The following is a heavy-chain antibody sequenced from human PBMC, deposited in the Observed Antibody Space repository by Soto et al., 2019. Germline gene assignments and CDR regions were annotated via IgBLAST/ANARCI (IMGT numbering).Heavy chain of an antibody. CDR3: TKRAWLDY. CDR2: ILGRDDTT. J-gene: IGHJ4*02. Sequence: EVQVLESGGDLVEPGGSLRLSCAASGFSFNTFDMSWVRQAPGKGLEWVSVILGRDDTTYYADSVKGRFTISRDTFQNTLHLQMNSLRVEDTALYFCTKRAWLDYWGQGTLVTVSS. V-gene: IGHV3-23*01. D-gene: IGHD5-12*01. CDR1: GFSFNTFD.